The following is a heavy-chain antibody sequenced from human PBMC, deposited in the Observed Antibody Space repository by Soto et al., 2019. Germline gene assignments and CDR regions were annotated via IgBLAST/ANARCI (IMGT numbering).Heavy chain of an antibody. CDR1: GVTFDIYA. V-gene: IGHV3-9*01. J-gene: IGHJ4*02. CDR2: ISWNSGTR. Sequence: EVQLVDSGGGLVQPGRSLRLSCAASGVTFDIYAMHWVRQAPGKGLEWVSSISWNSGTRGYADSVKGRFTISSDNAQNSLYVPMDSLRTADTAFYYCAKELGGYSYGYELDHWGQGTLVAVSS. D-gene: IGHD5-18*01. CDR3: AKELGGYSYGYELDH.